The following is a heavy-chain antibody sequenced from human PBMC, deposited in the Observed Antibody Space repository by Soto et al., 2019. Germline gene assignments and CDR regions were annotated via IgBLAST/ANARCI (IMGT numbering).Heavy chain of an antibody. J-gene: IGHJ4*02. V-gene: IGHV1-69*13. D-gene: IGHD3-10*01. CDR3: ARSFYYYGSGSLGRFDY. CDR2: IIPIFGTA. Sequence: ASVKVSCKASGGTFSSYAISWVRQAPGQGLEWMGGIIPIFGTANYAQKSQGRVTITADESTSTAYMELSSLRSEDTAVYYCARSFYYYGSGSLGRFDYWGQGTLVTVSS. CDR1: GGTFSSYA.